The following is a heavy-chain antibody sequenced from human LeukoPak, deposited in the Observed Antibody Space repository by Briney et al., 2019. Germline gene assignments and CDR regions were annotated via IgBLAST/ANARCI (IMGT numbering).Heavy chain of an antibody. V-gene: IGHV3-30*03. Sequence: PGRSLRLSCAASGLTFSSYGMHWVRQAPGKGLEWVAVISYDGSNKYYADSVKGRFTISRDNSKNTLYLQMNSLRAEDTAVYYCAREWHSGHEYWGQGTLVTVSS. CDR1: GLTFSSYG. J-gene: IGHJ4*02. CDR2: ISYDGSNK. D-gene: IGHD5-12*01. CDR3: AREWHSGHEY.